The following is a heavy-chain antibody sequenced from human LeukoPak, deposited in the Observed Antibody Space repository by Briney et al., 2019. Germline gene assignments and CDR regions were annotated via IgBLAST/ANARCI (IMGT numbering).Heavy chain of an antibody. CDR1: GFTFSTYW. CDR3: ARDNTPAVDY. CDR2: TNQDGSAR. J-gene: IGHJ4*02. V-gene: IGHV3-7*01. D-gene: IGHD2-2*01. Sequence: GGSLRLSCAASGFTFSTYWMNWVRQAPGKGLEWVADTNQDGSARYYVDSVKGRFTISRDNAKNSLYLQMNSLRPEDTAVYYCARDNTPAVDYWGQGTLVTVSS.